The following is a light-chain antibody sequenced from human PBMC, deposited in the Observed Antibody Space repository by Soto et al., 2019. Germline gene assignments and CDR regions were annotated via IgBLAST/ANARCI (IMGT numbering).Light chain of an antibody. Sequence: QSVLTQPASVSGSPGQAITISCTGTSSDIGGYNCVSWYQQHPGKAPKLMIYEVSNRPSGVSNRFSGSKSGNTASLTISGLQAEDEADYYCSSYRSSRRVFGGGTKLTVL. CDR3: SSYRSSRRV. V-gene: IGLV2-14*01. CDR2: EVS. CDR1: SSDIGGYNC. J-gene: IGLJ3*02.